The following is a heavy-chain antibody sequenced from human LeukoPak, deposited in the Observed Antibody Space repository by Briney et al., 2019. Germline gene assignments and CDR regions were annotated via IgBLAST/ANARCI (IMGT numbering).Heavy chain of an antibody. Sequence: PSETLSLTCAVYGGSFSGYYWSWIRQPPGKGLEWVGQINHGGSTNYHPSLKSRVTISVDTSRNQFSLKLSSVTAADTAVYYCASWTVTTYYYYYAMDVWGQGATVTVSS. CDR3: ASWTVTTYYYYYAMDV. D-gene: IGHD4-17*01. CDR1: GGSFSGYY. J-gene: IGHJ6*02. V-gene: IGHV4-34*01. CDR2: INHGGST.